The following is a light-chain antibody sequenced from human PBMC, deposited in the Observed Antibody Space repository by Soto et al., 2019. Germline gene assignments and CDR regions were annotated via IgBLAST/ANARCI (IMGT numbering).Light chain of an antibody. CDR2: GAS. Sequence: EIVLTQSPGTLSLSPGERATLSCRASQSVSSSYLAWYQQKPGQAPRLLIYGASTRATGIPARFSGSGSGTEFTLTISGLQSEDFAVYYCQQYSIWRTFAQGTKVDI. CDR1: QSVSSSY. CDR3: QQYSIWRT. J-gene: IGKJ1*01. V-gene: IGKV3-15*01.